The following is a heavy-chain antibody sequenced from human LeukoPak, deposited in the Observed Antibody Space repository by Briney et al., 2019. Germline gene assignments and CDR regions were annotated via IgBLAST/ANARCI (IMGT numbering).Heavy chain of an antibody. CDR3: ARVGGVVPAAIAAWVDY. Sequence: ASVKVSCKASGYTFTGYYMHWVRQAPGQGLEWMGWINPNSGGTNYAQKFQGRVTMTRDTSISTACMELSRLRSDDTAVYYCARVGGVVPAAIAAWVDYWGQGTLVTVSS. J-gene: IGHJ4*02. CDR2: INPNSGGT. V-gene: IGHV1-2*02. D-gene: IGHD2-2*01. CDR1: GYTFTGYY.